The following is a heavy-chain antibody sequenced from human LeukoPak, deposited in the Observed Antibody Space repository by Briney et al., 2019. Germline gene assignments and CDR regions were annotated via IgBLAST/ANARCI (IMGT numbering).Heavy chain of an antibody. CDR2: IYTGGKT. D-gene: IGHD6-25*01. J-gene: IGHJ6*02. V-gene: IGHV3-53*01. CDR1: GFIVSSNY. CDR3: ARDGIGAGDYYYGMDV. Sequence: GGSLRLSCAASGFIVSSNYMSWVRQAPGKGLEWVSVIYTGGKTYYADSVKGRFTIFRDNSKNTLYLHMNSLRAEDTAVYYCARDGIGAGDYYYGMDVWGQGTTVTVSS.